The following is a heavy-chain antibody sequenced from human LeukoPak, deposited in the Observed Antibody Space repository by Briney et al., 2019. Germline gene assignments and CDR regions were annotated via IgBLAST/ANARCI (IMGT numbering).Heavy chain of an antibody. V-gene: IGHV4-30-2*01. D-gene: IGHD5-12*01. CDR2: IYISGST. Sequence: SETLSLTCSVSGGSINSGGSSRNWNRQPPGKGLEWIGHIYISGSTFYDPSLKTRVTISLDRSKNQFSLKLTSVTAADTAVYYCASGNGGYEVYWGQGTMVTVSS. J-gene: IGHJ4*02. CDR3: ASGNGGYEVY. CDR1: GGSINSGGSS.